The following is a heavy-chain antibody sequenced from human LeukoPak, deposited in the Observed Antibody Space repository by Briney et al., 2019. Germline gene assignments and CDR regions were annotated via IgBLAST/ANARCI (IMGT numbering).Heavy chain of an antibody. CDR2: IRGDGSFG. J-gene: IGHJ5*02. D-gene: IGHD2-2*01. Sequence: ASVKVSCKASGYTFTNFGISWMRRAPGQGLEWMGWIRGDGSFGDYAEKFQGRVTMTTDTSTNTVSMELRSLRPDDTAIYYCARRLTLGSSASWRWFDPWGQGTLVTVYS. CDR1: GYTFTNFG. V-gene: IGHV1-18*01. CDR3: ARRLTLGSSASWRWFDP.